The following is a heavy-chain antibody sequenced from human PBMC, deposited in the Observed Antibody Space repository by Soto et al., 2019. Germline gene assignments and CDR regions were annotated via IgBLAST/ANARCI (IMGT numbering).Heavy chain of an antibody. CDR3: ASQAARIAAAGTPRGYYYYGMDV. J-gene: IGHJ6*02. CDR1: GYTFTSCY. CDR2: INPSGGST. D-gene: IGHD6-13*01. V-gene: IGHV1-46*03. Sequence: ASVKVSWKASGYTFTSCYMHWVRQAPGQGLEWMGIINPSGGSTSYAQKFQGRVTMTRDTSTSTVYMELSSLRSEDTAVYYCASQAARIAAAGTPRGYYYYGMDVWG.